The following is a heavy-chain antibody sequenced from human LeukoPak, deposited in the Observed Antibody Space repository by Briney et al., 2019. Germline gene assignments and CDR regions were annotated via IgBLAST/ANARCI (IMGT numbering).Heavy chain of an antibody. V-gene: IGHV3-23*01. D-gene: IGHD2-15*01. Sequence: GGSLRLSCAASGFTFSSYSMNWVRQAPGKGLEWVSSISGSGGNTYYPDSVKGRFTVSRDNSKDTLFLQMNSLRAEDTAVYYCARYCSGLSCYSGLYWGQGTLVTVSS. CDR3: ARYCSGLSCYSGLY. CDR1: GFTFSSYS. J-gene: IGHJ4*02. CDR2: ISGSGGNT.